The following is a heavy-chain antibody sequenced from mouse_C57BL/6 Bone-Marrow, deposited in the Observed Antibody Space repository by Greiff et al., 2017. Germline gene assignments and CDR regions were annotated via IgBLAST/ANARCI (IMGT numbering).Heavy chain of an antibody. Sequence: VQLQQPGAELVKPGASVKLSCKASGYTFTSYWMHWVKQRPGQGLEWIGMIHPNSGSTNYNEKFKSKATLTVDKSSSTAYMQISSLTSEDSAVYCCAREGIYYGNYWGQGTTLTVSS. CDR1: GYTFTSYW. CDR3: AREGIYYGNY. CDR2: IHPNSGST. V-gene: IGHV1-64*01. J-gene: IGHJ2*01. D-gene: IGHD2-1*01.